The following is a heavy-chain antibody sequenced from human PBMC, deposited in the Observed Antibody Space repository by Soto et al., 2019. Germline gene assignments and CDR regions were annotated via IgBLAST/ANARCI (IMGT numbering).Heavy chain of an antibody. V-gene: IGHV1-46*01. Sequence: QVQLVQSGAEVKKPGASVKVFCRTSGYTFTNYYMHWVRQAHGQGLEWMGIINPSGGSASYAPKFQGRVTMTRDTSTSTVYMELSSLRSDDTAVFYCAREKVGATTGRSFDYWGLGTLITVS. CDR3: AREKVGATTGRSFDY. J-gene: IGHJ4*02. CDR2: INPSGGSA. CDR1: GYTFTNYY. D-gene: IGHD1-26*01.